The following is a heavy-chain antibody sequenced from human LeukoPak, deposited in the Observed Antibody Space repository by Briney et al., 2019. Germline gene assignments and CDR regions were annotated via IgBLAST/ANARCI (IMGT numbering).Heavy chain of an antibody. CDR2: INTDGSIT. Sequence: GGSLRLSCAASGFTFSDYWIHWVRQAPGKGLVWVSRINTDGSITNYADSVKGRFSISRDNAKNTLYLQMSSLRAEDTAVYYCARDRGPRTGFMVREAYDYWGQGTLVTVSS. CDR1: GFTFSDYW. CDR3: ARDRGPRTGFMVREAYDY. V-gene: IGHV3-74*01. D-gene: IGHD3-10*01. J-gene: IGHJ4*02.